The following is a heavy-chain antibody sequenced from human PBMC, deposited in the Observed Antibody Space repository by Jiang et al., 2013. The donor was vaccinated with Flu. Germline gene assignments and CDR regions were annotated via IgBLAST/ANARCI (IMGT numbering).Heavy chain of an antibody. Sequence: GAEVKKPGASVKVSCKASGYTFTSYGISWVRQAPGQGLEWMGWISAYNGNTNYAQKLQGRVTMTTDTSTSTAYMELSSLRSEDTAVYYCATDRGYKPYWYFDLWGRGTLVTVSS. V-gene: IGHV1-18*01. CDR2: ISAYNGNT. CDR1: GYTFTSYG. CDR3: ATDRGYKPYWYFDL. J-gene: IGHJ2*01. D-gene: IGHD5-24*01.